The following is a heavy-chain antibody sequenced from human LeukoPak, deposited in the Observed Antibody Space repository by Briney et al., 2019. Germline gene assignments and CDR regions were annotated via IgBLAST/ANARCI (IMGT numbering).Heavy chain of an antibody. D-gene: IGHD2-2*01. J-gene: IGHJ4*02. CDR1: GFTFSNYW. Sequence: GGSLRLSCAASGFTFSNYWMHWVRQVPGKGLVWVSLINRDGSTTNYADSVKGRFTISRDNAKNMLYLQMNSLRAEDTAVYYCARGSPMPDYWGQGTLVTVSS. CDR2: INRDGSTT. V-gene: IGHV3-74*01. CDR3: ARGSPMPDY.